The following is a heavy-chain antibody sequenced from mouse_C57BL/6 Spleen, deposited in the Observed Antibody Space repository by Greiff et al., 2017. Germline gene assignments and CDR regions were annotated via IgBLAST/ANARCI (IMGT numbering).Heavy chain of an antibody. CDR1: GYTFTSYG. V-gene: IGHV1-81*01. CDR3: ARRPAEGGFAY. Sequence: QVQLQQSGAELARPGASVKLSCKASGYTFTSYGISWVKQRTGQGLEWIGEIYPRSGNTYYNEKFKGKATLTADKSSSTAYMELRSLTSEDSAVYFCARRPAEGGFAYWGQGTLVTVSA. J-gene: IGHJ3*01. CDR2: IYPRSGNT.